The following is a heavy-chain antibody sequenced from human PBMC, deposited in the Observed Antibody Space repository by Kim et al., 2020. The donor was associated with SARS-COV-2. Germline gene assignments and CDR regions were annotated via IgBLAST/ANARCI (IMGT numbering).Heavy chain of an antibody. D-gene: IGHD2-21*01. J-gene: IGHJ6*02. CDR3: AKMVIMDGYNYFYYYAMDA. Sequence: GGSLRLSCVASGFTFDTYPMSWVRQAPRKGLEWVSVISGGAVNKFYADSVRGRFTISRDNSKNTLYLQMNSLRDEDTALYYCAKMVIMDGYNYFYYYAMDAWGQGTTVTVSS. CDR2: ISGGAVNK. CDR1: GFTFDTYP. V-gene: IGHV3-23*01.